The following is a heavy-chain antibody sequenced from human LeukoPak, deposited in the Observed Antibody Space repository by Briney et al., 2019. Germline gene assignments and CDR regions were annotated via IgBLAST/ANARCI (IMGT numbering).Heavy chain of an antibody. Sequence: SETLSLTCSVSGDSISSYYWSWIRQPPGKGLEWIGYIYYSGSTNYNPSLKSRVTISVDTSKNQFSLKLSSVTAADTAVYYCARDIVVVPAANNWFDPWGQGTLVTVSS. CDR1: GDSISSYY. D-gene: IGHD2-2*01. CDR2: IYYSGST. CDR3: ARDIVVVPAANNWFDP. V-gene: IGHV4-59*12. J-gene: IGHJ5*02.